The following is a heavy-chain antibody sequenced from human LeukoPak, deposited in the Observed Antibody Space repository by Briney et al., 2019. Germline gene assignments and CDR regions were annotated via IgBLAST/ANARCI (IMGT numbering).Heavy chain of an antibody. CDR2: TRSKANSYAT. Sequence: GGSLRLSCAASGFTFSGSAMHWVRQASGKGLEWVGRTRSKANSYATAYAASVKGRFTISRDDSKNTAYLQMNSLKTEDTAVYYCTRQPGITIFGVVPRGHWFDPWGQGTLVTVSS. CDR1: GFTFSGSA. CDR3: TRQPGITIFGVVPRGHWFDP. D-gene: IGHD3-3*01. J-gene: IGHJ5*02. V-gene: IGHV3-73*01.